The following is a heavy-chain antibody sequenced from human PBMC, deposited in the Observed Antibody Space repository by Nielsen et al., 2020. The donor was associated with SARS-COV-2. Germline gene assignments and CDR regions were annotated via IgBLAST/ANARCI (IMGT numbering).Heavy chain of an antibody. Sequence: SVKVSCKASGGTFSSYGITWVRQAPGQGLEWMGGIIPVFGVPNYAQKFQGRVTITADESTSTAYMELSSLRSDDTAVYYCARDGGIEYSSSYWFDPWGQGTLVTVSS. CDR2: IIPVFGVP. D-gene: IGHD6-6*01. V-gene: IGHV1-69*13. CDR1: GGTFSSYG. J-gene: IGHJ5*02. CDR3: ARDGGIEYSSSYWFDP.